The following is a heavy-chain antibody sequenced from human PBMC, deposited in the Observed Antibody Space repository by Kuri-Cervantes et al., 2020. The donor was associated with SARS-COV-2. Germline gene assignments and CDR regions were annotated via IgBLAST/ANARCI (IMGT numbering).Heavy chain of an antibody. D-gene: IGHD6-13*01. J-gene: IGHJ4*02. Sequence: GGSLRLSCAASGFTFSSYGMHWGRQAPGKGLEWVAFIRYDGSNKYYADSVKGRFTISRDNSKNTLYLQMNSLRAEDTAVYYCAGLYSSSWSYDYWGQGTLVTVSS. CDR3: AGLYSSSWSYDY. CDR2: IRYDGSNK. CDR1: GFTFSSYG. V-gene: IGHV3-30*02.